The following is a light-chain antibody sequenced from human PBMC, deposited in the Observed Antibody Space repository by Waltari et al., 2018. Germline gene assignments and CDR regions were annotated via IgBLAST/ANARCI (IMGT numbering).Light chain of an antibody. V-gene: IGKV2-40*01. CDR1: QSLLHSNGNTY. CDR3: VQGIAFPLT. J-gene: IGKJ4*01. CDR2: GGS. Sequence: DIVMTQTPLSLPITPGEPASISCRSSQSLLHSNGNTYLHWYLQKPGQSPQLLIYGGSNRASGVPDMFSGSGSGTDFTLKISKVEAEDVGVYYCVQGIAFPLTFGGGTKVEIK.